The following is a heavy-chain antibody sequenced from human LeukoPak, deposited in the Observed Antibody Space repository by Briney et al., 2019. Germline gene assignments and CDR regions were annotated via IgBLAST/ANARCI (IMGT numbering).Heavy chain of an antibody. D-gene: IGHD2-15*01. J-gene: IGHJ4*02. CDR1: GFTFSDHY. Sequence: GGSLRLSCAASGFTFSDHYMDWVRQAPGKGLEWVGRTRNKANSYTTEYAASVKGRFTISRGDLKNSLFLQMNSLKTEDTAVYYCAKVSVVDCSGGSCYYFDYWGQRTLVTVSS. CDR2: TRNKANSYTT. V-gene: IGHV3-72*01. CDR3: AKVSVVDCSGGSCYYFDY.